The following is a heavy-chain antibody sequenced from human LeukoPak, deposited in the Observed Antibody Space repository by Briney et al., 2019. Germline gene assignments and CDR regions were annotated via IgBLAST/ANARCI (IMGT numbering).Heavy chain of an antibody. Sequence: GGSLRLSCAASGITFSSYAMPGVRQAPGKGLEWVSTVTYSGGNTYYADSVKGRFTISRDNSKNTLHLQMKTLRAGDTAGYECTNEPSDLRGSGSYNYFDCWGQGTLVTVSS. J-gene: IGHJ4*02. CDR3: TNEPSDLRGSGSYNYFDC. D-gene: IGHD3-10*01. CDR1: GITFSSYA. V-gene: IGHV3-23*01. CDR2: VTYSGGNT.